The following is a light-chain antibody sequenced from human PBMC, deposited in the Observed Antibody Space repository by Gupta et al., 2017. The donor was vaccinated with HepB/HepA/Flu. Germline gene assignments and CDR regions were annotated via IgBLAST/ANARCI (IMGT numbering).Light chain of an antibody. CDR1: SSNIGNNY. CDR3: GSWDDSLSSHYV. Sequence: QPVLTQPPSVSAAPGQKVTISCSGSSSNIGNNYVSWYQQLPGTAPILLIYENNKRPSGGPDRFSGSKSGTSATLGITGLQTGDEADYYCGSWDDSLSSHYVFGTGTKVTVL. J-gene: IGLJ1*01. CDR2: ENN. V-gene: IGLV1-51*02.